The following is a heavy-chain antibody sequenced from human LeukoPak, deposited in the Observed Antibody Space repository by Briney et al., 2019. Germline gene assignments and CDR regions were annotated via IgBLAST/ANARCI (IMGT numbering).Heavy chain of an antibody. CDR3: AREGGGSYYYYYGMDV. J-gene: IGHJ6*02. V-gene: IGHV4-59*01. CDR2: IYYSGST. Sequence: SETLSLTCTVSGGSISSYYWSWIRQPPGKGLEWIGYIYYSGSTNYNPSLKSRVTISVDTSKNQFSLKPSSVTAADTAVYYCAREGGGSYYYYYGMDVWGQGTTVTVSS. D-gene: IGHD1-26*01. CDR1: GGSISSYY.